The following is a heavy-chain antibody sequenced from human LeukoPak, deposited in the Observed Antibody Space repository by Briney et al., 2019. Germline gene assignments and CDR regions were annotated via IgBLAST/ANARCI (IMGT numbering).Heavy chain of an antibody. CDR2: ISGSGGST. J-gene: IGHJ4*02. CDR1: GFTFSSYA. CDR3: AIPLSIAARRSPDY. D-gene: IGHD6-6*01. V-gene: IGHV3-23*01. Sequence: GGSLRLSCAASGFTFSSYAMSWFRQAPGKGLEWVSAISGSGGSTYYADSVKGRFTISRDNSKNTLYLQMNSLRAEDTAVYYCAIPLSIAARRSPDYWGQGTLVTVSS.